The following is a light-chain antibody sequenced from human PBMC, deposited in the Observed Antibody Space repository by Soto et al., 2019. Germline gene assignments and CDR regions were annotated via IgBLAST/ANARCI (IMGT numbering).Light chain of an antibody. CDR1: SSDIGAGYD. CDR3: FSYAGSRV. J-gene: IGLJ3*02. CDR2: DVS. V-gene: IGLV1-40*01. Sequence: QSVLTQPPSVSGAPGQRVTISCTESSSDIGAGYDVHWYQQLPGTAPKLMIYDVSKRPSGVPDRFSGSKSGNTASLTISGLQAEDEANYYCFSYAGSRVFGGGTQLTVL.